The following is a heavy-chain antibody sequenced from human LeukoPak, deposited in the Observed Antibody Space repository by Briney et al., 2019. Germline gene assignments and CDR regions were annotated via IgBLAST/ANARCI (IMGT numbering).Heavy chain of an antibody. CDR2: IIPILGIA. V-gene: IGHV1-69*04. D-gene: IGHD3-22*01. CDR3: ARLGSLYYYDSSGSP. CDR1: GGTFSSYA. J-gene: IGHJ5*02. Sequence: GASVKVSRKASGGTFSSYAISWVRQAPGQGLEWTGRIIPILGIANYAQKFQGRVTITADKSTSTAYMELSSLRSEDTAVYYCARLGSLYYYDSSGSPWGQGTLVTVSS.